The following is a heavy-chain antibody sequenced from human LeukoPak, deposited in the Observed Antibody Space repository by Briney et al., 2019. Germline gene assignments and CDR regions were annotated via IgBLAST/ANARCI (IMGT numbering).Heavy chain of an antibody. CDR2: VNYRGSP. V-gene: IGHV4-34*07. Sequence: SETLSLTCDVPGGSFSGYLWSWIRQSPGKGLEWIGEVNYRGSPNYNPSLESRVTISVDTSNNQLSLKLTSVTAADTALYCTRSGLTGMREYERADFYYYGMDLWGRGTAVTVFS. D-gene: IGHD3-16*01. CDR1: GGSFSGYL. CDR3: RSGLTGMREYERADFYYYGMDL. J-gene: IGHJ6*02.